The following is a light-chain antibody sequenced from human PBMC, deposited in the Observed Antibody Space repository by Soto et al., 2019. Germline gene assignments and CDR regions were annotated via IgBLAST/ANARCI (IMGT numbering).Light chain of an antibody. J-gene: IGLJ2*01. Sequence: QSALTQPASVSGSPGQSITISCTGTSGDIGSYNRVSWYQQHPGKAPKLIIYEVTDRPSGVSNRFSGSKSGNTASLTISGLQAEDEAEYYCSSYTITSSLVLFGGGTKVTVL. CDR1: SGDIGSYNR. V-gene: IGLV2-14*01. CDR2: EVT. CDR3: SSYTITSSLVL.